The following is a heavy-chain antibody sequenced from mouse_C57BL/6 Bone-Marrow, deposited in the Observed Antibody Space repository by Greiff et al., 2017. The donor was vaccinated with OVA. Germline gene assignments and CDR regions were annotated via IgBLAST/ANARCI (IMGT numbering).Heavy chain of an antibody. CDR2: INPSSGYT. CDR3: ARPAYPRHYAMDY. J-gene: IGHJ4*01. D-gene: IGHD2-10*01. Sequence: VQLQHSGAELARPGASVKMSCKASGYTFTSYTMHWVKQRPGQGLEWIGYINPSSGYTKYNQKFKDKATLTADKSSSTAYMQLSSLTSEDSAVYYCARPAYPRHYAMDYWGQGTSVTVSS. CDR1: GYTFTSYT. V-gene: IGHV1-4*01.